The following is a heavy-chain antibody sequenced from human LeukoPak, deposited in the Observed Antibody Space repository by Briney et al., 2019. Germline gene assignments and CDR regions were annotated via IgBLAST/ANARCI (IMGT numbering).Heavy chain of an antibody. Sequence: GGSLRLSCFASGFPFSDYLLTWVRQAPGKGLEWVANIKQDGSEKYYVDSVGGRFTISRDNTKNSLYLQINSLRAEDTAVYYCASLGFCSRATCVDQWGQGTLVTVSS. D-gene: IGHD2-2*01. CDR2: IKQDGSEK. CDR1: GFPFSDYL. V-gene: IGHV3-7*03. J-gene: IGHJ5*02. CDR3: ASLGFCSRATCVDQ.